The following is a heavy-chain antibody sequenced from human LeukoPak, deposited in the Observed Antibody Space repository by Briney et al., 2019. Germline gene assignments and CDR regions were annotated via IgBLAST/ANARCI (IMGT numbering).Heavy chain of an antibody. J-gene: IGHJ6*03. V-gene: IGHV3-21*01. CDR1: GFTFSSYS. CDR2: ISSSSSYI. CDR3: ARGVEQQLDYYYYYMDV. Sequence: GGSLRLSCAASGFTFSSYSMNWVRQAPGKGLEWVSSISSSSSYIYYADSVKGRFTISRDNAKNSLYLQMNSLRAEDTAVYYCARGVEQQLDYYYYYMDVWGKGTTVTASS. D-gene: IGHD6-13*01.